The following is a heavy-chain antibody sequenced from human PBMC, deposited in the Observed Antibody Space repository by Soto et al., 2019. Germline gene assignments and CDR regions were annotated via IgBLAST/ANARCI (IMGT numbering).Heavy chain of an antibody. D-gene: IGHD6-19*01. CDR2: INHSGST. CDR3: ARSAYSSGWYPRAEYFQH. V-gene: IGHV4-34*01. J-gene: IGHJ1*01. Sequence: SETLSLTCAVYGGSFSGYYWSWIRQPPGKGLEWIGEINHSGSTNYNPSLKSRVTISVDTSKNQFSLKLSSVTAADTAVYYCARSAYSSGWYPRAEYFQHWGQGTLVTVSS. CDR1: GGSFSGYY.